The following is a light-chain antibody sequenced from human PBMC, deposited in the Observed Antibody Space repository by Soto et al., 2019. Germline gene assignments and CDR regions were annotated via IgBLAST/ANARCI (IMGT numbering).Light chain of an antibody. Sequence: EIVLTQSPGTLSLSPGERATLSCSASQSVSNNYLAWYQQKPGQAPRLLIYGASTRATGIPARFSGSGSGTEFTLTISSLQSEDSAVYYCQQYDNWPPYTFGQGTKVDNK. CDR1: QSVSNN. J-gene: IGKJ2*01. CDR3: QQYDNWPPYT. V-gene: IGKV3-15*01. CDR2: GAS.